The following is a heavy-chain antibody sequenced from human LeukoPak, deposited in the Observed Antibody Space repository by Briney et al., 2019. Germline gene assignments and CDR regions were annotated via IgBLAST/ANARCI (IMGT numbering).Heavy chain of an antibody. Sequence: GGSLRLSCAISGLTFSSYWMTWVRQAPGKGLELVANIKQDGSEKYYVDSVKGRFTIPRDNAKNSLYLQMSSLRVEDTAVYYCARVGCTTTSCLANWGQGTLVTVSS. CDR1: GLTFSSYW. CDR3: ARVGCTTTSCLAN. J-gene: IGHJ4*02. V-gene: IGHV3-7*01. D-gene: IGHD2-2*01. CDR2: IKQDGSEK.